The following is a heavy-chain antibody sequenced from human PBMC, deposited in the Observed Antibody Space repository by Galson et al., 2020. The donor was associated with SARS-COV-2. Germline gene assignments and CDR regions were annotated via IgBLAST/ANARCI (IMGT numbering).Heavy chain of an antibody. Sequence: HGESLKISCQGSGYSFTSYWISWVRQMPGKGLESMGRIEPSDPYTNYSPSFQGHVTNPANKSISTAYLQWSRLKASDTAMYYCARPRFQTYDYGGGGSSSDDALDIWGQGTMGTVSS. D-gene: IGHD3-16*01. CDR2: IEPSDPYT. CDR1: GYSFTSYW. V-gene: IGHV5-10-1*01. J-gene: IGHJ3*02. CDR3: ARPRFQTYDYGGGGSSSDDALDI.